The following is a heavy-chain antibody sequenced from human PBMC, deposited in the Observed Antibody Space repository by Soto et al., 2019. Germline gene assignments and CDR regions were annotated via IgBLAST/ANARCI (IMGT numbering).Heavy chain of an antibody. CDR2: ISYDGSNK. Sequence: QVQLVESGGGVVQPGRSLRLSCAASGFTFSSYGMHWVRQAPGKGLEWVAVISYDGSNKYYADSVKGRFTISRDNSKNKLYLQMSSLGAEDTDVYYCAKLGGYDPLAFDYWGQGTLVTVSS. D-gene: IGHD5-12*01. V-gene: IGHV3-30*18. CDR1: GFTFSSYG. CDR3: AKLGGYDPLAFDY. J-gene: IGHJ4*02.